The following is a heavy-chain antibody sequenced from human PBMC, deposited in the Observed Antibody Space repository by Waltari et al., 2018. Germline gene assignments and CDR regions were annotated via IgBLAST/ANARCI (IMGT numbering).Heavy chain of an antibody. Sequence: QVQLQQWGAGLFKPSETLSLTCAVYGGSFSGYYWRWIRQPPGKGLEWSGEINNRGSTNDNPSLKSRVTISVDTSKNQFSLKLSSVTAADTAVYYCARRRISSSWYGGYYFDYWGQGTLVTVSS. D-gene: IGHD6-13*01. CDR2: INNRGST. J-gene: IGHJ4*02. V-gene: IGHV4-34*01. CDR1: GGSFSGYY. CDR3: ARRRISSSWYGGYYFDY.